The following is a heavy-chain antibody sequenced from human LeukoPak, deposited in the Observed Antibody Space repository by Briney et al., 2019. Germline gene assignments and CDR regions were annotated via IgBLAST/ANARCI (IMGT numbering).Heavy chain of an antibody. CDR3: ARALYGDYDFDY. CDR1: GYTFTDYY. J-gene: IGHJ4*02. Sequence: ASVKVSCKASGYTFTDYYMHWVRQAPGQGLEWMGWINPNSGGTNYAQKFQGRVTMTRDTSISTAYMELSRLRSDDTAVYYCARALYGDYDFDYWGQGTLVTVSS. D-gene: IGHD4-17*01. V-gene: IGHV1-2*02. CDR2: INPNSGGT.